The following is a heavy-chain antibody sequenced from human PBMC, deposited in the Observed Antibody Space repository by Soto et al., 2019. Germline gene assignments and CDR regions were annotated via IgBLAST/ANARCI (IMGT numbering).Heavy chain of an antibody. CDR2: IYYSGST. J-gene: IGHJ4*02. CDR1: GGSISNGGYY. D-gene: IGHD2-15*01. Sequence: TLSLTCTVSGGSISNGGYYWSWIRQHPGKGLEWIGYIYYSGSTYYNPSLKSRVTISVDTSKNQFSLKLSSVTAADTAVYYCASRIEYCSGGSCYYALGYWGQGTLVTVSS. CDR3: ASRIEYCSGGSCYYALGY. V-gene: IGHV4-31*03.